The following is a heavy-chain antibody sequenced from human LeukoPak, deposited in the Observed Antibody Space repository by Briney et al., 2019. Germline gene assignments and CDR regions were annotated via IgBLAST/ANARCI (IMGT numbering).Heavy chain of an antibody. CDR1: GFTFSSYS. CDR2: IYSGGST. D-gene: IGHD1-1*01. V-gene: IGHV3-66*01. CDR3: ARYVPVRTGTTRAGFDY. J-gene: IGHJ4*02. Sequence: GGSLRLSCAASGFTFSSYSMNWVRQAPGKGLEWVSLIYSGGSTYYADSVKGRFTISRDNSKNTLYLQMNSLRAEDTAVYYCARYVPVRTGTTRAGFDYWGLGTLVTVSS.